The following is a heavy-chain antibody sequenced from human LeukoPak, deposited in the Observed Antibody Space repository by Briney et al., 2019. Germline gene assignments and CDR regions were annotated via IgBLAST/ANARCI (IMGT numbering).Heavy chain of an antibody. CDR3: AKDPYSSSDYYFDY. D-gene: IGHD6-6*01. Sequence: GGSLRLSCAASGFTFTNCAMSWVRQAPGKGLEWVSTLSISDVTTYDADSVKGRFTISRDNSKNTLYLQMNSLRAEDTAVYYCAKDPYSSSDYYFDYWGQGTLVTVSS. V-gene: IGHV3-23*01. CDR1: GFTFTNCA. CDR2: LSISDVTT. J-gene: IGHJ4*02.